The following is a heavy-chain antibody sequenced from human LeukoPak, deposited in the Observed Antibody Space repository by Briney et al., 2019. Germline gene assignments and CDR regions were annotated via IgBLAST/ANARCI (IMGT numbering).Heavy chain of an antibody. CDR1: GFTFSSHA. V-gene: IGHV3-23*01. Sequence: PGGSLSLSCAASGFTFSSHAMSWVRQAPGKGLEWVSAISAGGGSTYYADSVKGRFTISRDNSKNTLYLQMNSLRAEDTAVYYCAKDLGYRDFDYWGQGTLVTVSS. CDR2: ISAGGGST. D-gene: IGHD6-13*01. J-gene: IGHJ4*02. CDR3: AKDLGYRDFDY.